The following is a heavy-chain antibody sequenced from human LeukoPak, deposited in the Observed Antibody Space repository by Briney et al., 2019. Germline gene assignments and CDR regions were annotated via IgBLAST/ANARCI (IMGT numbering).Heavy chain of an antibody. V-gene: IGHV4-59*01. Sequence: SETLSLTCTVSGGSISSYYWSWIRQPPGKGLEWIGYIYYSGSTNYNPSLKSRVTISVDTSKNQFSLKLSSVTAADTAVYYCARGLQYYYDSSGYYSGFDYWGQGTLVTVSS. CDR1: GGSISSYY. J-gene: IGHJ4*02. CDR2: IYYSGST. D-gene: IGHD3-22*01. CDR3: ARGLQYYYDSSGYYSGFDY.